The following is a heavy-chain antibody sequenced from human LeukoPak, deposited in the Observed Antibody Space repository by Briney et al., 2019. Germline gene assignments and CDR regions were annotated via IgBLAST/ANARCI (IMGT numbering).Heavy chain of an antibody. V-gene: IGHV3-23*01. Sequence: LAGGSLRLSCAASGFTFSSYSMNWVRQAPGKGLEWVSDINGSGGSTYYADSVKGRFTISRDNSKNTLYLQMNSLRAEDTAVYYCAKRIQSAMATGYWGQGTLVTVSS. J-gene: IGHJ4*02. CDR1: GFTFSSYS. D-gene: IGHD5-18*01. CDR2: INGSGGST. CDR3: AKRIQSAMATGY.